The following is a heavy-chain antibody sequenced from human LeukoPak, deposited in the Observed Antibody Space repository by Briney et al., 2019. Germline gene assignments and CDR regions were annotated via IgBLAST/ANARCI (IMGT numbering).Heavy chain of an antibody. J-gene: IGHJ5*02. V-gene: IGHV3-23*01. Sequence: GGSLRLSCAASGFTFSTYALTWVRQAPRKGLEWVSTIGGSGGVTYYADSVKGRFTISRDNSKNTLYLQMNSLRAEDTAVYYCAKDGRGGDCTSASCTNWFGPWGQGTLVTVSS. D-gene: IGHD2-2*01. CDR3: AKDGRGGDCTSASCTNWFGP. CDR1: GFTFSTYA. CDR2: IGGSGGVT.